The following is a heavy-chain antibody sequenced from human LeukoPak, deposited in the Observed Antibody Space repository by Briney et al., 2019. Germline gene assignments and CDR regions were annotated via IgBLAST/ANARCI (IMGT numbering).Heavy chain of an antibody. Sequence: ASVKVSCKASGYTFTSYAMHWVRQAPGQGLEWMGWINTNTGNPTYAQGFTGRFVFSLDTSVSTAYLQISSLKAEDTAVYYCASGLLMVRGVIMNGDFDYWGQGTLVTVSS. D-gene: IGHD3-10*01. CDR3: ASGLLMVRGVIMNGDFDY. J-gene: IGHJ4*02. CDR1: GYTFTSYA. V-gene: IGHV7-4-1*02. CDR2: INTNTGNP.